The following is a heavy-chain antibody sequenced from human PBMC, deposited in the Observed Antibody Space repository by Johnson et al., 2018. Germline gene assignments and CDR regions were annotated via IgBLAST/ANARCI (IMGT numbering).Heavy chain of an antibody. Sequence: VQLQESGGGLVQPGESLRLSCEASGFTFSNHDMHWVHQATGKGLEWVSTIGVDGDTYYPGSVKCRFTIARENAENAVYLEMNSLGVADAAVYYCFRGGTIAVWGQGTMVTVSS. D-gene: IGHD3-9*01. CDR1: GFTFSNHD. CDR3: FRGGTIAV. CDR2: IGVDGDT. J-gene: IGHJ3*01. V-gene: IGHV3-13*01.